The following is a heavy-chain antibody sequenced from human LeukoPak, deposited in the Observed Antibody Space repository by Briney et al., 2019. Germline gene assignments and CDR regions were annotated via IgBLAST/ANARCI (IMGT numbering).Heavy chain of an antibody. Sequence: GGSLRLSCAASTFTFSSFSMNWVRQAPGKGLEWVANIKQDGSEKYYVDSVKGRFTISRDNAKSSLYLQMNSLRVEDTAVYYCARDWRLDWFDPWGQGTLVTVSS. D-gene: IGHD3-3*01. CDR1: TFTFSSFS. V-gene: IGHV3-7*01. CDR2: IKQDGSEK. CDR3: ARDWRLDWFDP. J-gene: IGHJ5*02.